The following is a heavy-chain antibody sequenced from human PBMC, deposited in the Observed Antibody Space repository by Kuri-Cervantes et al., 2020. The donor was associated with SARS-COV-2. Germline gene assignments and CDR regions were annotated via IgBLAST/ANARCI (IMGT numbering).Heavy chain of an antibody. D-gene: IGHD2-8*01. CDR1: GFTFSSYS. CDR2: ISSSSSYI. CDR3: ASQILYLGVGYFDY. Sequence: GESLKISCAASGFTFSSYSMNWVRQAPGKGLEWVSSISSSSSYIYYADSVKGRFTISRDSAKNSLYLQMNSLRAEDTAVYYCASQILYLGVGYFDYWGQGTLVTGSS. V-gene: IGHV3-21*06. J-gene: IGHJ4*02.